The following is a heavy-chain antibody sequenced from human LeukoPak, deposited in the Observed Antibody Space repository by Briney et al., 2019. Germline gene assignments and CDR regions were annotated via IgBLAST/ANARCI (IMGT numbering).Heavy chain of an antibody. CDR2: INHSGST. CDR3: ARVVPAAYKYYYYGMDV. J-gene: IGHJ6*02. CDR1: GGSFSGYY. Sequence: SETLSLTCAVYGGSFSGYYWSWIRQPPGKGLEWIGEINHSGSTNYNPSLKSRVTISVDTSKNQFSLKLSSVTAADTAVYYCARVVPAAYKYYYYGMDVWGQGTTVTASS. V-gene: IGHV4-34*01. D-gene: IGHD2-2*01.